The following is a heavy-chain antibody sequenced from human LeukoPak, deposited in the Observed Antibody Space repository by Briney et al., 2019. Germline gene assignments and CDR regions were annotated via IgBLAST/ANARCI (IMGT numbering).Heavy chain of an antibody. CDR1: GFSFSNYW. CDR3: AKDPYGDYVRYFDY. Sequence: PGGSLRLSCAASGFSFSNYWMHWVRQAPGKGLVWVSRISSDGSDTIYAGSVKGRFTISRDDSKNTLYLQMNSLRAEDTAVYYCAKDPYGDYVRYFDYWGQGTLVTVSS. J-gene: IGHJ4*02. V-gene: IGHV3-74*01. CDR2: ISSDGSDT. D-gene: IGHD4-17*01.